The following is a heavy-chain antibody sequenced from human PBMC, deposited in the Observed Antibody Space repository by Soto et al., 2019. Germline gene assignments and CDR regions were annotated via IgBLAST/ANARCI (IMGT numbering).Heavy chain of an antibody. J-gene: IGHJ4*02. V-gene: IGHV4-39*02. CDR1: GDSISSSRHY. Sequence: PSETLSLTCTVSGDSISSSRHYWAWIRQPPGMGLEWIGSVYYRGTAYYNPSLNSRVTLSVDRSENHFSLKLTSVTAADTAVYYCAHAPSEGVVTADFDSWGQGTLVTVSS. D-gene: IGHD2-21*02. CDR2: VYYRGTA. CDR3: AHAPSEGVVTADFDS.